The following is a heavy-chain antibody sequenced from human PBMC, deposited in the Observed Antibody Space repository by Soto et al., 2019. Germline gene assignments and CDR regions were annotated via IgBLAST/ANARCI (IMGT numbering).Heavy chain of an antibody. CDR3: ARGYCSSISCYYYGMDV. CDR2: INAGNGYT. J-gene: IGHJ6*02. D-gene: IGHD2-2*01. V-gene: IGHV1-3*01. Sequence: ASVKVSCKASGYTFTNCAIHWVRQAPGQRLEWMGWINAGNGYTKYSQKFQGRVTITRDTSASTAYMDLSSLRSEDTAVYYCARGYCSSISCYYYGMDVWGQGTTVTVSS. CDR1: GYTFTNCA.